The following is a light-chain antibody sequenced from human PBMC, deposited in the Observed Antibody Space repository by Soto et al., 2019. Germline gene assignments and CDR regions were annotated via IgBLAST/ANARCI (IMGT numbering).Light chain of an antibody. J-gene: IGKJ4*01. Sequence: EIVMTQSPATLSVSPGERATLSCRASQSVSSNLAWYQQKPGQAPRLLIYGASTRATGIPARFSGSGSGTKFTLTISSLQYEDFAVYYCQQYNNWPPVTFGGGTKVEIK. CDR1: QSVSSN. V-gene: IGKV3-15*01. CDR3: QQYNNWPPVT. CDR2: GAS.